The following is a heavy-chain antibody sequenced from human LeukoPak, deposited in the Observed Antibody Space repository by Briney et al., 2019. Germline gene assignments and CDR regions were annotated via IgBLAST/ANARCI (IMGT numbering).Heavy chain of an antibody. V-gene: IGHV4-59*11. J-gene: IGHJ5*02. Sequence: PSETLSLTCTVSSGSISHHFWGWIRQPPGKGLDWIGYISYSGSANYNPSLKSRVTISLDTSKFQFSLRLNSVTAADTAVYYCARADPNASGYFYRFNWFDPWGQGTLVTVSS. CDR3: ARADPNASGYFYRFNWFDP. CDR2: ISYSGSA. CDR1: SGSISHHF. D-gene: IGHD3-10*01.